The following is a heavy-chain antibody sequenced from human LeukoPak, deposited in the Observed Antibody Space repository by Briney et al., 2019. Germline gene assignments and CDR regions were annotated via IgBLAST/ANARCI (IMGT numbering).Heavy chain of an antibody. D-gene: IGHD3-10*01. CDR1: GFTFSSYW. J-gene: IGHJ4*02. Sequence: GGSLRLSCAASGFTFSSYWMSWVRQAPGKGLEWVANIKQDGSEKYYVDSVKGRFTISRDNAKNSLYLQINSLKTEDTAVYYCAREYYSRLDYWGQGTLVTVSS. CDR2: IKQDGSEK. V-gene: IGHV3-7*05. CDR3: AREYYSRLDY.